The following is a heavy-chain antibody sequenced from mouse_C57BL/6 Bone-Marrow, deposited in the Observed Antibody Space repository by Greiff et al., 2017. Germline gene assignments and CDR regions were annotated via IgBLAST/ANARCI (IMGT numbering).Heavy chain of an antibody. CDR1: GYTFTDYN. J-gene: IGHJ3*01. CDR3: ARCGHGDYDGAWFAY. D-gene: IGHD2-4*01. CDR2: INPNNGGT. Sequence: VQLQQSGPELVKPGASVKMSCKASGYTFTDYNMHWVKQSHGKSLEWIGYINPNNGGTSYNQKFKGKATLTVNKSSSTAYMELRSLTSEDSAVYYCARCGHGDYDGAWFAYWGQGTLVTVSA. V-gene: IGHV1-22*01.